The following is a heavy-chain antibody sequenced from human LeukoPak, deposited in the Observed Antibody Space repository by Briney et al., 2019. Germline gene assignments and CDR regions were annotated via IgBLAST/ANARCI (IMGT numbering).Heavy chain of an antibody. D-gene: IGHD5-12*01. J-gene: IGHJ4*02. CDR1: VYTFTGYY. CDR2: INPNSGGT. Sequence: GASVKVSCKASVYTFTGYYMHWVRQAPGQGLEWMGWINPNSGGTNYAQKFQGRVTMTRDTSISTAYMELSRLRSDDTAVYYCARDRGYDSALDYWGQRTLVTVSS. V-gene: IGHV1-2*02. CDR3: ARDRGYDSALDY.